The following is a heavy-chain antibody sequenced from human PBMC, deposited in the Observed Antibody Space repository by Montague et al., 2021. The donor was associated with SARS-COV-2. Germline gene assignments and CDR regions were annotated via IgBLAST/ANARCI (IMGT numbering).Heavy chain of an antibody. D-gene: IGHD3-16*01. Sequence: SLRLSCAASGFTFSSYAMHWVRQAPGKGLEWVAVISYDGSNKYYADSVKGRFTISRDNSKNTLYLQMNSLRAEDTAVYYCARDYDDYIWGSWGPSDYWGQGTLVTVSS. CDR2: ISYDGSNK. CDR1: GFTFSSYA. V-gene: IGHV3-30*04. CDR3: ARDYDDYIWGSWGPSDY. J-gene: IGHJ4*02.